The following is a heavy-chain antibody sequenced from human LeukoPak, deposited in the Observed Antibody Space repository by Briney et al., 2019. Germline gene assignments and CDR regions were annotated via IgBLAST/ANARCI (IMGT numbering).Heavy chain of an antibody. J-gene: IGHJ4*02. V-gene: IGHV3-48*03. Sequence: GSLRRSCAASGFTFRSYEMYWVRQAPGKGLEWLSYISSSGSTTYYADSVKGRFTISRDNSKNTLYLQMNSLRAEDTAVYYCAKDGPIFGVVAYYFDYWGQGTLVTVSS. CDR1: GFTFRSYE. CDR3: AKDGPIFGVVAYYFDY. D-gene: IGHD3-3*01. CDR2: ISSSGSTT.